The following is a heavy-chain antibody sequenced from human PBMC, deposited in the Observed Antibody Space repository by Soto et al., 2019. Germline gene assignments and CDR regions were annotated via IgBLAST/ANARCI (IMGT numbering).Heavy chain of an antibody. Sequence: GESLKISCKGSGYSFTSYWISWVRQMPGKGLEWMGRIDPSDSYTNYSPSFQGHVTISADKSISTAYLQWSSLKASDTAMYYCARTGNTYSYDSSGQLLFFDFWGQGTLVTVSS. J-gene: IGHJ4*02. D-gene: IGHD3-22*01. V-gene: IGHV5-10-1*01. CDR1: GYSFTSYW. CDR3: ARTGNTYSYDSSGQLLFFDF. CDR2: IDPSDSYT.